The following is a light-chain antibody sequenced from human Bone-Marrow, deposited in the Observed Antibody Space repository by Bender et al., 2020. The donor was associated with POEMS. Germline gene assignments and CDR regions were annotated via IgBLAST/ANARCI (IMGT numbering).Light chain of an antibody. Sequence: QSVLTQPPSASGTPGQRVTISCSGGSSNIGAHAVNWYQHLPGTAPNLLIYSSHRRPSEVPDRFSGSRSGTSASLAISGLQSEDGADCYGAGGDDSLNGWVFSGGTKLTV. CDR1: SSNIGAHA. CDR3: AGGDDSLNGWV. J-gene: IGLJ3*02. V-gene: IGLV1-44*01. CDR2: SSH.